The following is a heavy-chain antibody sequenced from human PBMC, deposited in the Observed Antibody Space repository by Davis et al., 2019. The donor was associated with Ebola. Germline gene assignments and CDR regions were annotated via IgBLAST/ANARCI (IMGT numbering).Heavy chain of an antibody. CDR3: AKVSGYYFDY. J-gene: IGHJ4*02. CDR1: GFTFSSYA. Sequence: PGGSLRLSCAASGFTFSSYAMSWVRQVPGKGLEWVAVISYDGSNKYYADSVKGRFTISRDNSKNTLYLQMNSLRAEDTAVYYCAKVSGYYFDYWGQGTLVTVSS. CDR2: ISYDGSNK. V-gene: IGHV3-30-3*01.